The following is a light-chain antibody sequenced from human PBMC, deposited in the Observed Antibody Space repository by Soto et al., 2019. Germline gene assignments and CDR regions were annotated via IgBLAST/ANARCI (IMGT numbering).Light chain of an antibody. CDR3: QQNYRATPWT. CDR1: HNIERW. CDR2: DAS. Sequence: IQMTQSPSTLSASVGDRVTITCRASHNIERWMAWYQQKPGKAPSLLIFDASTLHSGVPSRFSGSGSGTDFTLNISSLQPDDFATYYCQQNYRATPWTFGQGTKVDI. J-gene: IGKJ1*01. V-gene: IGKV1-5*01.